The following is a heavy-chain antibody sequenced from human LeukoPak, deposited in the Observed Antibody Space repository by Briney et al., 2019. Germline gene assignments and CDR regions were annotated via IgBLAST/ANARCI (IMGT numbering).Heavy chain of an antibody. CDR3: VKRSYCDSSGYLGSCDY. D-gene: IGHD3-22*01. CDR1: GFTFSNYA. V-gene: IGHV3-23*01. J-gene: IGHJ4*02. Sequence: GGSLRLSCAASGFTFSNYAINWVRQAPGKGLEWVPAVSGSGDSTYYADSVKGRFAISRDNSKNTVHLQMSSLRAEDTAVYYCVKRSYCDSSGYLGSCDYWGQGTLVTVSS. CDR2: VSGSGDST.